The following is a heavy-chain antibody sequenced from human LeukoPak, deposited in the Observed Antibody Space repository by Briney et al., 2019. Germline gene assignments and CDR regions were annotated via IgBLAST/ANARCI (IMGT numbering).Heavy chain of an antibody. D-gene: IGHD3-22*01. J-gene: IGHJ4*02. CDR3: TRRYYHDSSGNYYGDY. CDR1: GFTFSSYS. Sequence: GGSLRLSCAASGFTFSSYSMNWVRQASGKGLEWVGRIRSKANNYATSYDASVKGRFTISRDDSKNTVFLQMDSLKTEDTAVYYCTRRYYHDSSGNYYGDYWGQGTRVTVSS. V-gene: IGHV3-73*01. CDR2: IRSKANNYAT.